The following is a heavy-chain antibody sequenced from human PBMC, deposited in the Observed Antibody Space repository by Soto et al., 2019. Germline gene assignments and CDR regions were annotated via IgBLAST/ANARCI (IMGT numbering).Heavy chain of an antibody. CDR3: ATASTQAVSWYFDL. J-gene: IGHJ2*01. D-gene: IGHD6-19*01. Sequence: SETLSLTCTVSGGSISSGDYYWSWIRQPPGKCLEWIGYIYYSGSTYYNPSLKSRVTISVDTSKNQFSLKLSSVTAADTAVYYCATASTQAVSWYFDLWGRGTLVTVYS. V-gene: IGHV4-30-4*01. CDR1: GGSISSGDYY. CDR2: IYYSGST.